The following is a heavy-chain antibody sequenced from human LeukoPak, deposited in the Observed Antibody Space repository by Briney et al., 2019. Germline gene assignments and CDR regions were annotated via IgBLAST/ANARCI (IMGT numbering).Heavy chain of an antibody. J-gene: IGHJ4*02. CDR1: GFTFSSYW. D-gene: IGHD1-26*01. CDR3: ARDKPRGSYYGSIFDS. V-gene: IGHV3-7*01. Sequence: GGSLRLSSEASGFTFSSYWMSWVRQAPGKGLEWVANIRDDGGEIYYVDSVKGRFTISRDNAKSSLFLQMNSLRAEDAAVYYCARDKPRGSYYGSIFDSWGQGTLVTVSS. CDR2: IRDDGGEI.